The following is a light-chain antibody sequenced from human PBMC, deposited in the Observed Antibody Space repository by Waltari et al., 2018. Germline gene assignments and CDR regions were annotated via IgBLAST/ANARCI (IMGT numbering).Light chain of an antibody. J-gene: IGLJ3*02. Sequence: QSVLTQPPSVSGAPGQTITVSCTGSNSNMGAGHAVHWYQQLPGKAPRLVIFGSSNRPSGVPDRFSASKSGTSASLAITGLQAEDDADYYCQSYDNSLSGWVFGGGTKVTVL. V-gene: IGLV1-40*01. CDR2: GSS. CDR1: NSNMGAGHA. CDR3: QSYDNSLSGWV.